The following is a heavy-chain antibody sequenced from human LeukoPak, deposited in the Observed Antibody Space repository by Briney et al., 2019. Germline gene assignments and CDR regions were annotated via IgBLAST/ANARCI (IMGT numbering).Heavy chain of an antibody. D-gene: IGHD1-14*01. Sequence: GGSLRLSCAASGFTFSSYEMNWVRQAPGKGLEWVSYISSSGSTIYYADSVKGRFTISRDNAKNSLYLQMNSLRAEDTAVYYCAKTGYPATYYYYYYMDVWGKGTTVTVSS. V-gene: IGHV3-48*03. CDR1: GFTFSSYE. CDR2: ISSSGSTI. CDR3: AKTGYPATYYYYYYMDV. J-gene: IGHJ6*03.